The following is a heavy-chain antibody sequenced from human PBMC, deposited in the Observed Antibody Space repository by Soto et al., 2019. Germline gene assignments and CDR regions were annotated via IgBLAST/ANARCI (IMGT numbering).Heavy chain of an antibody. V-gene: IGHV3-30-3*01. CDR1: GFTFSSYA. D-gene: IGHD3-22*01. Sequence: LRLSCAASGFTFSSYAMHWVRQAPGKGLEWVAVISYDGSNKYYADSVKGRFTISRDNSKNTLYLQMNSLRAEDTAVYYCYDSSGSDAFDIWGQGTMVTVS. CDR3: YDSSGSDAFDI. CDR2: ISYDGSNK. J-gene: IGHJ3*02.